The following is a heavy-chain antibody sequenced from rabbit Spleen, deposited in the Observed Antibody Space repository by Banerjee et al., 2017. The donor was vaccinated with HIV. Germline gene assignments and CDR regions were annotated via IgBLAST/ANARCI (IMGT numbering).Heavy chain of an antibody. CDR2: INAATAKP. Sequence: FSFSDRDVMCWVRQAPGKGLEWIACINAATAKPVYATWAKGRFTISRTSSTTVTLRMTSLTAADRATYFCAREDVGGSYTLWGPGTLVTVS. V-gene: IGHV1S40*01. D-gene: IGHD1-1*01. J-gene: IGHJ4*01. CDR3: AREDVGGSYTL. CDR1: FSFSDRDV.